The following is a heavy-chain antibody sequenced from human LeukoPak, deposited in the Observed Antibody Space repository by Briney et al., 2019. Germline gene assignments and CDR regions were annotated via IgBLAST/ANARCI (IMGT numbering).Heavy chain of an antibody. CDR1: GYTFSSDD. CDR3: AKVVVPAAIPSYFDY. CDR2: ISGSVGST. Sequence: GGSLRLSCTACGYTFSSDDMSGVREAPRKELECFSAISGSVGSTYFSDSFKRRFTTSRDNSTNTLYLKMNSLRAEDTAVYYCAKVVVPAAIPSYFDYWGQGNLVTVSS. V-gene: IGHV3-23*01. J-gene: IGHJ4*02. D-gene: IGHD2-2*02.